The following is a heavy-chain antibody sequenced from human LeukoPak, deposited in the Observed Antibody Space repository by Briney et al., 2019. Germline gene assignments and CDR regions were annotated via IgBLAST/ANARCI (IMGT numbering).Heavy chain of an antibody. Sequence: ASVKVSCKASGYTFTSYYMHWVRQAAGQGLEWMGIINPSGGSTSYAQKIQGRVTMSRHTSTRTVYMELSSLRSEDTAVYYCARDPGGQVGRGGYYYYGMDVWGQGTTVTVSS. D-gene: IGHD2-15*01. V-gene: IGHV1-46*01. CDR3: ARDPGGQVGRGGYYYYGMDV. CDR2: INPSGGST. J-gene: IGHJ6*02. CDR1: GYTFTSYY.